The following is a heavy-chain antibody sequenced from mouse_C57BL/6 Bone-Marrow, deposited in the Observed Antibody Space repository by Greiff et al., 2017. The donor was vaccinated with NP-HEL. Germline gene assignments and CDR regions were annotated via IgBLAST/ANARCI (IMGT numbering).Heavy chain of an antibody. CDR3: ALRDY. Sequence: EVKLMESGGDLVKPGGSLKLSCAASGFTFSSYGMSWVRQTPDKRLEWVATISSGGSYTYYPDSVKGRFTISRDNAKNTLYLQMSSLKSEDTAMYYCALRDYWGQGTTLTVSS. J-gene: IGHJ2*01. CDR1: GFTFSSYG. CDR2: ISSGGSYT. V-gene: IGHV5-6*02.